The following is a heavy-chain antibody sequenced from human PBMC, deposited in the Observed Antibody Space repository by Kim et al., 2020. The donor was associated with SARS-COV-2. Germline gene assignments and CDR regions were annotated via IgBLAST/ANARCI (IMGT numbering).Heavy chain of an antibody. Sequence: GGSLRLSCAASRFTFSDSAMHWVRQASGKGLEWVGRIRSKPNSYATVYAASVKGRFTISRDDSKNTAYLQMNSLKTEDTAVYYCARGPPYTESYWDAFDIWGQATKVTVSS. V-gene: IGHV3-73*01. CDR1: RFTFSDSA. D-gene: IGHD1-26*01. CDR3: ARGPPYTESYWDAFDI. CDR2: IRSKPNSYAT. J-gene: IGHJ3*02.